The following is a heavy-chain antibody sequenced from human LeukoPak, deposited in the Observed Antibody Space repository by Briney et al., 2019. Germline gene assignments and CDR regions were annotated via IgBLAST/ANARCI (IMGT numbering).Heavy chain of an antibody. D-gene: IGHD6-6*01. V-gene: IGHV4-61*01. CDR1: GGSVSSGSYY. Sequence: PSETLSLTCTVSGGSVSSGSYYWSWIRQPPGKGQEWIGYIYYSGSTNYNPSLKSRVTISVDTSKNQFSLKLSSVTAADTAVYYCARWYSSSPGGFYYYGMDVWGQGTTVTVSS. CDR2: IYYSGST. J-gene: IGHJ6*02. CDR3: ARWYSSSPGGFYYYGMDV.